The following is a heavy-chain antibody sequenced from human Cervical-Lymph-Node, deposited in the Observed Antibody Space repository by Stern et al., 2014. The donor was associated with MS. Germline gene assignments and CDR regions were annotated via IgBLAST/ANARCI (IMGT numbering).Heavy chain of an antibody. J-gene: IGHJ6*02. D-gene: IGHD1-20*01. Sequence: DQLVESGAEVKKPGSSVKVSCKASGGTFSSYAISWVRQAPGQGLEWMGGIIPIFGTANYAQKLQGRVTITADESTSTAYMELSSLRYGDTAVYYCAREYNWNDRYYGMDVWGQGTTVTVSS. CDR2: IIPIFGTA. CDR1: GGTFSSYA. CDR3: AREYNWNDRYYGMDV. V-gene: IGHV1-69*01.